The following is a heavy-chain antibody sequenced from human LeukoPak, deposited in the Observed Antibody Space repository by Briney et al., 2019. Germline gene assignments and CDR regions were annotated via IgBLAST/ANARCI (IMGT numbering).Heavy chain of an antibody. Sequence: SETLSLTCTVSGGSISSSSYCWGWIRQPAGKGLEWIGRLYTSGSTNYNPSLKSRVTMSVDTSKNQFSLKLSSVTAADTAVYYCACSSSGWFWNYWGQGTLVTVPS. V-gene: IGHV4-61*02. CDR3: ACSSSGWFWNY. CDR2: LYTSGST. D-gene: IGHD6-19*01. CDR1: GGSISSSSYC. J-gene: IGHJ4*02.